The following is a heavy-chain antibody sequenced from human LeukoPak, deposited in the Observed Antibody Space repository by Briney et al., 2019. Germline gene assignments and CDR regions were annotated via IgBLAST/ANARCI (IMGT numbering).Heavy chain of an antibody. J-gene: IGHJ4*02. CDR1: GFTFSSYS. CDR2: ISSSSYI. CDR3: ARDLCSSTSCYQSDY. D-gene: IGHD2-2*01. Sequence: NSGGSLRLSCAASGFTFSSYSMNWVCQAPGKGLEWVSSISSSSYIYYADSVKGRFTISRDNAKNSLYLQMNSLRAEDTAVYYCARDLCSSTSCYQSDYWGQGTLVTVSS. V-gene: IGHV3-21*01.